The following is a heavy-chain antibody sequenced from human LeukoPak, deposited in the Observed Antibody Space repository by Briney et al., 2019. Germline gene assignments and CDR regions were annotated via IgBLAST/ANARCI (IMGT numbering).Heavy chain of an antibody. CDR3: AKDGLPVGDYYYYIDV. J-gene: IGHJ6*03. CDR2: VSGSGAKT. D-gene: IGHD1-26*01. CDR1: GFAFSTYA. V-gene: IGHV3-23*01. Sequence: GGSLRLSCAASGFAFSTYAMNWVRQAPGKGLEWVSGVSGSGAKTYYADSVKGRFTIPRDNSHNTVYLQMSGLRAEDTAVYYCAKDGLPVGDYYYYIDVWGKGATVAVSS.